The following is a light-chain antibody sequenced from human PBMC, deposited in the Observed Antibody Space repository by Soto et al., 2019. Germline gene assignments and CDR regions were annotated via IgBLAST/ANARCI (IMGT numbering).Light chain of an antibody. CDR3: CSYTSDLTPYV. CDR2: GVT. Sequence: QSALTQPASVSGSPGQSITISCTGTSSDIGGHDDVSWYQQHPGKVPKLLIYGVTDRPSGVSNRFSGSKSGNVASLTISGLQAGDEADYYCCSYTSDLTPYVFGTGTKVTV. J-gene: IGLJ1*01. V-gene: IGLV2-14*03. CDR1: SSDIGGHDD.